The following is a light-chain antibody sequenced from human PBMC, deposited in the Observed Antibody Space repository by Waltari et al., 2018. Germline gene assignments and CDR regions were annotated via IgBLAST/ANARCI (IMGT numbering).Light chain of an antibody. Sequence: DFQMTQYPSSPPASVGDRVNITCRASQYISTYLNWYKQKPGKGPKLLIYAASTLQSGVPSRFSGSGSGTDFTFTISSLQLEDFATYYCQQSYDTPRTFGQGTKVEVK. J-gene: IGKJ1*01. CDR1: QYISTY. V-gene: IGKV1-39*01. CDR3: QQSYDTPRT. CDR2: AAS.